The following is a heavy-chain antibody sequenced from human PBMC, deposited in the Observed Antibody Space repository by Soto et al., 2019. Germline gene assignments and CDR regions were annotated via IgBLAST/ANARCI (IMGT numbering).Heavy chain of an antibody. V-gene: IGHV3-9*01. D-gene: IGHD6-25*01. Sequence: EVQLVESGGALVQPGRSLRLSCVASGFNFDDSAMNWVRQVPGKGLEWVSGITWNSGSTAYADSVKGRFTISRDNARNSLYLQMNSLRAEDTALYYCVKGRGSYEVKFGMDVWGQGTTVTVSS. J-gene: IGHJ6*02. CDR2: ITWNSGST. CDR1: GFNFDDSA. CDR3: VKGRGSYEVKFGMDV.